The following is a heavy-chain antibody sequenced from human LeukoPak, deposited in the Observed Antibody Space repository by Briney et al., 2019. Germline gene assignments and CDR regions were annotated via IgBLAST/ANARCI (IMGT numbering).Heavy chain of an antibody. V-gene: IGHV4-59*12. Sequence: SETLSLTCTVSGDSMRSYYWSWIRQPPGKGLEWIASIYFSGSTNYNPSLKSRVTMSVDTSKNQFSLKLSSVTAADTAVYCARVSASGSYYASAFDAFEIWGQGTMVTVSS. D-gene: IGHD1-26*01. CDR3: ARVSASGSYYASAFDAFEI. CDR2: IYFSGST. J-gene: IGHJ3*02. CDR1: GDSMRSYY.